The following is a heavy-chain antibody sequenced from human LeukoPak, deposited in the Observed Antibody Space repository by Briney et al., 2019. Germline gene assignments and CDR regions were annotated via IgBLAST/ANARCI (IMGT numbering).Heavy chain of an antibody. D-gene: IGHD3-22*01. CDR3: ERDGYYYDSSGPHLAFDI. Sequence: SETLSLTCSVYGGSFSCYYWSWLRPHPGKGLEGIGYIYYSGSTYYNQSLNSRVTISVDTSKNQLSLKLSSVTAAHTAVYYCERDGYYYDSSGPHLAFDIWGQGTMVTVSS. J-gene: IGHJ3*02. CDR2: IYYSGST. V-gene: IGHV4-31*03. CDR1: GGSFSCYY.